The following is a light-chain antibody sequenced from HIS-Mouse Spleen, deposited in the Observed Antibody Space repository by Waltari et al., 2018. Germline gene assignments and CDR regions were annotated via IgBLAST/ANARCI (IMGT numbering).Light chain of an antibody. V-gene: IGLV2-23*01. CDR3: CSYAGSSTWV. CDR2: EGS. CDR1: SSDVGSYNL. Sequence: QSALTQPASVSGSPGQSITISCTGTSSDVGSYNLVSWYQQHPGKAPKLMIYEGSKRTSGVSNRFSGSKYGNTASLTISGLQAEDKADYYCCSYAGSSTWVFGGGTKLTVL. J-gene: IGLJ3*02.